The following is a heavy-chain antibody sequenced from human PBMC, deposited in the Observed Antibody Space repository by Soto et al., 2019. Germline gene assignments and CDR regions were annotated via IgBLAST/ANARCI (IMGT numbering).Heavy chain of an antibody. Sequence: SLRLSCAASGFTFGSYGMTWVRQAPGKGLEWVSFSSATGAGTYYADSVKGRFTISRDNSKNTLCLQMTSLRADDTAVYYCAKDRRAGGNYGFYSDFWGQGALVTVSS. CDR2: SSATGAGT. CDR3: AKDRRAGGNYGFYSDF. D-gene: IGHD1-7*01. J-gene: IGHJ4*02. CDR1: GFTFGSYG. V-gene: IGHV3-23*01.